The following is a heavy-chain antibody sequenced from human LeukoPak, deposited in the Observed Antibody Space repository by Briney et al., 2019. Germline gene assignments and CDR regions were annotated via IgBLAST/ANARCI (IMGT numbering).Heavy chain of an antibody. J-gene: IGHJ3*02. CDR3: ARAGHSDAFDI. CDR1: GFTLSSYA. CDR2: ISYDGNNK. V-gene: IGHV3-30*04. Sequence: GGSLRLSCAASGFTLSSYAMHWVRQAPGKGLEWVTVISYDGNNKYYADSVKGRFTISRDTSKNTLYLQMNSLRAEDTAVYYCARAGHSDAFDIWGQGTMVTVSS.